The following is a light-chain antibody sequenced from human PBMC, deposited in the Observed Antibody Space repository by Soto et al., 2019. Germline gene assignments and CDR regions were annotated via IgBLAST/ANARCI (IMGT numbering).Light chain of an antibody. CDR2: STS. CDR1: TGAVTSGYY. Sequence: QTVVTQEPSLTVSPGGTVTLTCASSTGAVTSGYYPNWFQQKPGQAPRALICSTSNKHSWTPARFSGSLLGGKAALTLSGVQPEEEAEYYCLLYYGGAVVFGGGPSSPS. CDR3: LLYYGGAVV. V-gene: IGLV7-43*01. J-gene: IGLJ2*01.